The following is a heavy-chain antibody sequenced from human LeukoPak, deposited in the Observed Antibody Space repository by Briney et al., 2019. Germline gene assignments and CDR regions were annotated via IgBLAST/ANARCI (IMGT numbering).Heavy chain of an antibody. V-gene: IGHV4-39*01. CDR1: GGSISSSSYY. CDR3: ARAPTLAQSRAFDI. D-gene: IGHD2-15*01. Sequence: SETLSLTCTVSGGSISSSSYYWGWIRQPPGKGLEWIGSIYYSGSTYYNPSLKSRVTISVDTSKNQFSLKLSSVTAADTAVYYCARAPTLAQSRAFDIWGQGTTVTVSS. CDR2: IYYSGST. J-gene: IGHJ3*02.